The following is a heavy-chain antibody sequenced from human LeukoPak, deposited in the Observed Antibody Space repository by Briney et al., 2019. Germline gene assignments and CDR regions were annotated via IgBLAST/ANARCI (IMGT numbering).Heavy chain of an antibody. CDR2: MNPNSGNT. V-gene: IGHV1-8*01. Sequence: ASVKVSCKASGYTFTSYDINWVRQATGQGLEWMGWMNPNSGNTGYAQKFQGRVTMTRNTSISTAYMELNSLRSEDTAVYYCARGKDDYGDYVGFDPWGQGTLVTVSS. D-gene: IGHD4-17*01. J-gene: IGHJ5*02. CDR1: GYTFTSYD. CDR3: ARGKDDYGDYVGFDP.